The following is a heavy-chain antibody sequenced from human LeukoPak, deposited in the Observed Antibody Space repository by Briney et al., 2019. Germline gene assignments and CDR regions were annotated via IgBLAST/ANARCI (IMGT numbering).Heavy chain of an antibody. D-gene: IGHD3-22*01. CDR2: IYPGDSDT. CDR1: GYSFTSYW. Sequence: GESLKISCKGSGYSFTSYWIGWVRQMPGKGLEWMGIIYPGDSDTRYSPSFQGQVTISADKSISTAYLQWSSLKASDTAMYYCARQLRYYDSSGYGNNDYWGQGTLVTVSS. J-gene: IGHJ4*02. CDR3: ARQLRYYDSSGYGNNDY. V-gene: IGHV5-51*01.